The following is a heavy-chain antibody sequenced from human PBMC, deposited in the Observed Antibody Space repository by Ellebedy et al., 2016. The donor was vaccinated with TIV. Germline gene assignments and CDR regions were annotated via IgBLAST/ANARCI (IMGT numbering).Heavy chain of an antibody. CDR2: IHYTGST. Sequence: MPSETLSLTCTLPGGSISGFYWSWIRQPPGKGLEWIGYIHYTGSTNYNPSLKIRVTISVDTSKNQFSLKLSSVTAADTAVYYCASGRWLPLPGSWGQGTLVTVSS. V-gene: IGHV4-59*01. CDR3: ASGRWLPLPGS. CDR1: GGSISGFY. J-gene: IGHJ5*02. D-gene: IGHD5-24*01.